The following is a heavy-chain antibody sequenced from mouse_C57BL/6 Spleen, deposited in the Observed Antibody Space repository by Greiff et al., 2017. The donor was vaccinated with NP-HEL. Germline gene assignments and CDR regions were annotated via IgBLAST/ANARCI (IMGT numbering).Heavy chain of an antibody. CDR2: IDPNSGGT. J-gene: IGHJ4*01. CDR3: ARSGESLFYYGSSYGYAMDY. CDR1: GYTFTSYW. D-gene: IGHD1-1*01. V-gene: IGHV1-72*01. Sequence: QVQLQQPGAELVKPGASVKLSCKASGYTFTSYWMHWVKQRPGRGLEWIGRIDPNSGGTKYNEKFKSKATLTVDKPSSTAYMQLSSLTSEDSAVYYCARSGESLFYYGSSYGYAMDYWGQGTSVTVSS.